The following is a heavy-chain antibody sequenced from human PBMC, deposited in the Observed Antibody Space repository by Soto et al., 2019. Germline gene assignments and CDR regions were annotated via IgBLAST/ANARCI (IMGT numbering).Heavy chain of an antibody. CDR3: ARGGGSPYHDHEFDY. CDR2: IYYSGST. CDR1: VGSISSYY. J-gene: IGHJ4*02. Sequence: EPLSLTCTFSVGSISSYYWSWIRQPPGKGLEWIGYIYYSGSTNYNASFNSRVTISVDTSKNQFSLKLTSVTTADTAVYYCARGGGSPYHDHEFDYWGQGILVTVSS. V-gene: IGHV4-59*01. D-gene: IGHD2-2*01.